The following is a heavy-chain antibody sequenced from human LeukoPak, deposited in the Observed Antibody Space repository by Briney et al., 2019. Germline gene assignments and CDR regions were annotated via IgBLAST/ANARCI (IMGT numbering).Heavy chain of an antibody. CDR1: SGSISGSYY. CDR3: ARGKQNAVDY. CDR2: IYASGST. V-gene: IGHV4-4*07. J-gene: IGHJ4*02. Sequence: PSETLSLTCTVSSGSISGSYYWSWIRQPAGKGLEWIGRIYASGSTNYDPSLKSRVTISVDESNNQFSLMVTSVTAADTAVYYCARGKQNAVDYWGQGILVTVSS. D-gene: IGHD1-1*01.